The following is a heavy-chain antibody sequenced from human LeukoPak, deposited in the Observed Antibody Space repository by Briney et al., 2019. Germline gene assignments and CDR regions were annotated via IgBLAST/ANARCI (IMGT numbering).Heavy chain of an antibody. Sequence: PGGSLRLSCAASGFTVSSNYMSWVRQAPGKGLEWVSVIYSGGSTYYADSVKGRFTISRDNSKNTVYLQMNSLRAEDTAVYYCAEGRYDILTDYYSAWGQGTLATVSS. D-gene: IGHD3-9*01. J-gene: IGHJ4*02. CDR1: GFTVSSNY. CDR3: AEGRYDILTDYYSA. V-gene: IGHV3-53*01. CDR2: IYSGGST.